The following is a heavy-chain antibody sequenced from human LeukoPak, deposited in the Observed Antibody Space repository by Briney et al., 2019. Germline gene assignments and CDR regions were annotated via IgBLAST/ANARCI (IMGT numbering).Heavy chain of an antibody. CDR2: INPSGGST. CDR3: AREPSRDSSAFDI. D-gene: IGHD3-22*01. Sequence: ASVKVSCKASGYTFTSYYMHWVRQAPGQGLEWMGIINPSGGSTSYAQKFQGRVTMTRDMSKSTAYMELSSLRSEDTAVYYCAREPSRDSSAFDIWGQGTMVTASS. J-gene: IGHJ3*02. V-gene: IGHV1-46*01. CDR1: GYTFTSYY.